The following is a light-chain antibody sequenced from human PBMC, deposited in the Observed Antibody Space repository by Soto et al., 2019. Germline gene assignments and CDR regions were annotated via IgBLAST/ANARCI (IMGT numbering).Light chain of an antibody. CDR1: ESIDSW. Sequence: DIQMTQSPSTLSASVGDRVTITCRASESIDSWLAWHQQKPGRAPKLLISKASSLESGVPSRFSGSGFGTEFTLTISSLQSEDFAVYYCQQYDNWPWTFGQGTKVDIK. J-gene: IGKJ1*01. V-gene: IGKV1-5*03. CDR3: QQYDNWPWT. CDR2: KAS.